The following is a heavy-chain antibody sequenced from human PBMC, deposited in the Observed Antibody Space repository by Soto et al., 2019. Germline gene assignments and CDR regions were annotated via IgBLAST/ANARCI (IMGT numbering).Heavy chain of an antibody. V-gene: IGHV3-23*01. J-gene: IGHJ6*02. CDR3: AKGRSYYYYYGVDV. CDR1: GFTLGSCA. CDR2: IIDSGAST. Sequence: GSLRLSCAASGFTLGSCAMGWVRQAPGKGLEWVSDIIDSGASTYYADSVKGRFTISRDNSKSTLYLQMNSLRAEDTALYYCAKGRSYYYYYGVDVWGQGTTVTVSS.